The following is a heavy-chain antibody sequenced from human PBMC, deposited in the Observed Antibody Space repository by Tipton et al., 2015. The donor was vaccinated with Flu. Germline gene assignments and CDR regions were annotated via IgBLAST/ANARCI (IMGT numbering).Heavy chain of an antibody. D-gene: IGHD6-6*01. CDR1: GGSIRTHY. Sequence: TLSLTCTVSGGSIRTHYWSWIRQSPGKGLEWIGYIYYSGITSYNPSLKSRVTITVDTSKNQFSLRLSSVTAADTAMYYCARYSSSVATYWYFDLWGRGTLVTVSS. V-gene: IGHV4-59*11. CDR2: IYYSGIT. CDR3: ARYSSSVATYWYFDL. J-gene: IGHJ2*01.